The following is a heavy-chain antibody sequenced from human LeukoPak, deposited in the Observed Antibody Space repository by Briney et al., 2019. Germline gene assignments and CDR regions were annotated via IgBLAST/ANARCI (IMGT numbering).Heavy chain of an antibody. D-gene: IGHD3-22*01. J-gene: IGHJ4*02. CDR1: GGFFSGYY. CDR2: INHSGST. V-gene: IGHV4-34*01. CDR3: ARGPQRYYYDSSGYYTR. Sequence: SETLSLTCAVYGGFFSGYYWSWIRQPPGKGLEWIGEINHSGSTNYNPSLKSRVTISVDTSKNQFSLKLSSVTAADTAVYYCARGPQRYYYDSSGYYTRWGQGTLVTVSS.